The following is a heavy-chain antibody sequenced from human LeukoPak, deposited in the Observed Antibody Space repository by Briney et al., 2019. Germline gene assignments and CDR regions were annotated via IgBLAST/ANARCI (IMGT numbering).Heavy chain of an antibody. CDR1: GYTFTSYG. CDR3: ARDFRWLQPLGYMDV. J-gene: IGHJ6*03. D-gene: IGHD5-24*01. Sequence: ASVKDSCKASGYTFTSYGISWVRQAPGQGLEWMGWISAYNGNTNYAQKLQGRVTMTTDTSTSTAYMELRSLRSDDTAVYYCARDFRWLQPLGYMDVWGKGTTVTVSS. CDR2: ISAYNGNT. V-gene: IGHV1-18*01.